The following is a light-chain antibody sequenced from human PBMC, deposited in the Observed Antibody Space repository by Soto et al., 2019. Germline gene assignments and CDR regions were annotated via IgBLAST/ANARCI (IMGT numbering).Light chain of an antibody. J-gene: IGLJ1*01. CDR3: RSYTSSSTPYV. Sequence: QSALTQPASVSGSPGQSITISCTGTSSDVGGYNYVSWYQQHPGKAPKLMIYEVSNRPSGVYNRFSGSKSGNTASLIISGLQAEDEADYYCRSYTSSSTPYVFGTGTKLTVL. CDR1: SSDVGGYNY. V-gene: IGLV2-14*01. CDR2: EVS.